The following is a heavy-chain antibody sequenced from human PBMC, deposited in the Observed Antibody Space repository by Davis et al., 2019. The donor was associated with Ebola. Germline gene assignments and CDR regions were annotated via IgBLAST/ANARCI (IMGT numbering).Heavy chain of an antibody. V-gene: IGHV1-3*01. Sequence: ASVKVSCKASGYTFTSYAMHWVRQAPGQRLEWMGWINAGNGNTKYSQKFQGRVTITRDKSTSTAYMELSSLRSEDTAVYYCARVKVGATKAGYYYGMDVWGQGTTVTVSS. CDR3: ARVKVGATKAGYYYGMDV. CDR2: INAGNGNT. J-gene: IGHJ6*02. D-gene: IGHD1-26*01. CDR1: GYTFTSYA.